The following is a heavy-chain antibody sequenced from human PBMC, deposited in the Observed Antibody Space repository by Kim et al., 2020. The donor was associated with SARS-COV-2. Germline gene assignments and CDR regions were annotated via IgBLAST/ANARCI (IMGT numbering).Heavy chain of an antibody. J-gene: IGHJ3*02. Sequence: GGSLRLSCAASGFTFNTYWMSRVRQAPGEGLEWVANINQDGSEKSYVDSVRGRFTISRDNARTSLYLQMNSLRAADTAVYYCARLAVAGRRACDIWGQGTMVTVSS. V-gene: IGHV3-7*01. CDR1: GFTFNTYW. CDR2: INQDGSEK. CDR3: ARLAVAGRRACDI. D-gene: IGHD6-19*01.